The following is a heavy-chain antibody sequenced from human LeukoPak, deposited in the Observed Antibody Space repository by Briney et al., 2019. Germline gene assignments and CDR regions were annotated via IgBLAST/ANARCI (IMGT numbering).Heavy chain of an antibody. V-gene: IGHV4-59*08. CDR2: IYYSEST. CDR1: GGSISSYY. J-gene: IGHJ3*02. Sequence: KPSETLSLTCPVSGGSISSYYWSWIRQPPGKGLEWMGYIYYSESTKYNPSHKIRVTISVDTSKNQFSLKLSSVTAADTAVYYCARSPDDAFDIWGQGTMVTVSS. CDR3: ARSPDDAFDI.